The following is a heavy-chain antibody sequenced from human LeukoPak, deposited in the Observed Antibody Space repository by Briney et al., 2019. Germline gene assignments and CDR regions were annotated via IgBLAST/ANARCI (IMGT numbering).Heavy chain of an antibody. J-gene: IGHJ4*02. D-gene: IGHD1-1*01. V-gene: IGHV4-59*01. CDR2: VYHSGST. Sequence: KTSETLSLTCTVSGASINSYYWSWIRQPPGEGLEWIGYVYHSGSTNYNSSLKSRVTISLDTSKTQLSLRLSSVTAADTAVYYCASQLGGTTFHWGQGALVTVSS. CDR1: GASINSYY. CDR3: ASQLGGTTFH.